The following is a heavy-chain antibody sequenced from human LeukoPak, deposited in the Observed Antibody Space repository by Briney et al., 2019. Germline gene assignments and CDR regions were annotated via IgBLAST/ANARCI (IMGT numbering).Heavy chain of an antibody. CDR3: ARTSPYSSGWYGQYY. CDR1: GGSINSYY. D-gene: IGHD6-19*01. J-gene: IGHJ4*02. CDR2: IYYSGST. Sequence: SETLSLTCTVSGGSINSYYWNWIRQPPGKGLEWIEYIYYSGSTNYNPSLKSRVTISVDTSKNQFSLKLTSVTAADTAVYYCARTSPYSSGWYGQYYWGQGNLVTVSS. V-gene: IGHV4-59*08.